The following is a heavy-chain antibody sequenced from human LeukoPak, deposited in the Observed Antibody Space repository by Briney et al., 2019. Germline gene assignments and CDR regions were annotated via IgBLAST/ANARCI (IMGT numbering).Heavy chain of an antibody. CDR1: GFTFSSYA. CDR3: ARGINSSSAFDI. J-gene: IGHJ3*02. Sequence: GGSLRLSCAASGFTFSSYAMTWVRQAPGKGLEWVSGISGSGGSTYYADSVKGRFTISRDNAKNSLYLQMNSLRAEDTAVYYCARGINSSSAFDIWGQGTMVIVSS. V-gene: IGHV3-23*01. CDR2: ISGSGGST. D-gene: IGHD5-18*01.